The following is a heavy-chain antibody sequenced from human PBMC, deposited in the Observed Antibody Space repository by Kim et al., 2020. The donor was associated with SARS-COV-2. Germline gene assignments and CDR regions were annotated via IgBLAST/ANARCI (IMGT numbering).Heavy chain of an antibody. CDR3: AKDMKDEPLLYPGFDY. D-gene: IGHD2-2*02. CDR2: ISWNSGSI. CDR1: GFTFDDYA. Sequence: GGSLRLSCAASGFTFDDYAMHWVRQAPGKGLEWVSGISWNSGSIGYADSVKGRFTISRDNAKNSLYLQMNSLRAEDTALYYCAKDMKDEPLLYPGFDYWGQGTLVTVSS. V-gene: IGHV3-9*01. J-gene: IGHJ4*02.